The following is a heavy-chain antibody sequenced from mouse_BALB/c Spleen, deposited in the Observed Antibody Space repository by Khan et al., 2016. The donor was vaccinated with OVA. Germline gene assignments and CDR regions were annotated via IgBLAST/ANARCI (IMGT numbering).Heavy chain of an antibody. CDR3: ASHNYGPFAY. V-gene: IGHV5-9-3*01. D-gene: IGHD1-1*01. Sequence: EVELVESGGDLVKPGGSLKLSCSASGFTFSTYAMSWVRQTPEKRLEWVATINSGGDYIYYPDSVRGRFTISRDNAKNTLYLQMSSMRSEDTSMFYCASHNYGPFAYWGQGTLVTVSA. CDR1: GFTFSTYA. CDR2: INSGGDYI. J-gene: IGHJ3*01.